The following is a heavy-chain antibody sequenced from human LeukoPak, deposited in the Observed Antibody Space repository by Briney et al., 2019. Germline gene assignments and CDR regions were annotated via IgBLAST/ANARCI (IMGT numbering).Heavy chain of an antibody. CDR2: IYYSGST. Sequence: PSGTLSLTCAVSGGSISSYYWSWIRQPPGKGLEWIGYIYYSGSTNYNPSLKSRVTISVDTSKNQFSLKLSSVTAADTAVYYCARVMITFGGVIVIPNYYFDYWGQGTLVTVSS. CDR3: ARVMITFGGVIVIPNYYFDY. V-gene: IGHV4-59*01. J-gene: IGHJ4*02. CDR1: GGSISSYY. D-gene: IGHD3-16*02.